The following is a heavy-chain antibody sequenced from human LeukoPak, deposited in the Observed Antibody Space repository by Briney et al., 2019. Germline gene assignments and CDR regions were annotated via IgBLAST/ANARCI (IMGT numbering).Heavy chain of an antibody. Sequence: PETLCLTCAASVGSVSSNDWRPVVRQPPGKGLEWIVEVHLDGRTNYNPSLKSRLTMSVDLSENHACLKLTSVTAADTAVYYCAREGRCYRAIDYWGQGTLVTVSS. J-gene: IGHJ4*02. V-gene: IGHV4-4*03. D-gene: IGHD4/OR15-4a*01. CDR3: AREGRCYRAIDY. CDR2: VHLDGRT. CDR1: VGSVSSNDW.